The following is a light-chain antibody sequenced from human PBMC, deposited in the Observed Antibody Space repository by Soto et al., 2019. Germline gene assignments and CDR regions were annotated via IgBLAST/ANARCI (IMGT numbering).Light chain of an antibody. CDR2: GTS. CDR1: QSVGSSY. J-gene: IGKJ1*01. CDR3: QQYTTSSWT. Sequence: EVVLTQSPGTLSLSPGERSTLSCRASQSVGSSYLAWYQEKHGQAPRXXIYGTSSRATGIPDRFSGSGSGTDLTITISRLEPEDFEVYYCQQYTTSSWTFGQGTKVDIK. V-gene: IGKV3-20*01.